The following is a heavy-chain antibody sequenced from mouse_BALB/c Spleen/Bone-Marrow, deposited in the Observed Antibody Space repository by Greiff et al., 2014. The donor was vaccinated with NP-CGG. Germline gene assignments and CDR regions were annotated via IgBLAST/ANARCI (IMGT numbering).Heavy chain of an antibody. CDR1: GDSITSGY. D-gene: IGHD2-1*01. V-gene: IGHV3-8*02. Sequence: DVQQVESGPSLVKPSQTLSLTCSVTGDSITSGYWNWIRKFPGSKLEYMGHISYSGSTYYNPSLKSRISITRDTSKNQFYLQLDSVTTEDTATYYCARRDYGKHCDVWGAGTTVTVSS. CDR3: ARRDYGKHCDV. CDR2: ISYSGST. J-gene: IGHJ1*01.